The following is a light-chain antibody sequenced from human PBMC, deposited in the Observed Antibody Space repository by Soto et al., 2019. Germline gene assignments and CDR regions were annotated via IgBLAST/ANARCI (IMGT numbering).Light chain of an antibody. J-gene: IGKJ5*01. CDR3: QQYGSPPTT. Sequence: EIVLTQSPGTLSLSPGERATLSCRASQSVSSNYLAWYQQKPGQAPRVLIYVASSRATGIPDRFSGSGSGTNLPLTTSSLEPEDFAVYYCQQYGSPPTTFGQGTRLEIK. V-gene: IGKV3-20*01. CDR1: QSVSSNY. CDR2: VAS.